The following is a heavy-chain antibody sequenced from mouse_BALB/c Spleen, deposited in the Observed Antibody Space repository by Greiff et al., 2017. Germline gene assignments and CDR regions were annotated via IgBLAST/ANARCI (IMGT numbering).Heavy chain of an antibody. J-gene: IGHJ2*01. CDR1: GFTFSSFG. CDR3: ARGDYRYDAFDY. V-gene: IGHV5-17*02. Sequence: EVQVVESGGGLVQPGGSRKLSCAASGFTFSSFGMHWVRQAPEKGLEWVAYISSGSSTIYYADTVKGRFTISRDNPKNTLFLQMTSLRSEDTAMYYCARGDYRYDAFDYWGQGTTLTVSS. CDR2: ISSGSSTI. D-gene: IGHD2-14*01.